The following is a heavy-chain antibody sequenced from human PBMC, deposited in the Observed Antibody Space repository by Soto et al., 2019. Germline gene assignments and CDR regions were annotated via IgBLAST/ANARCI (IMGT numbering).Heavy chain of an antibody. CDR3: EKTAVAGSDYYYWDV. Sequence: PGGSLRLSGAASGFTFSSYSITWVRQAPWKGLEWVSGISNSGVGKYYADSVKGRFTISRDNSKNTLYLQMNSLRAEDTAVYYCEKTAVAGSDYYYWDVLGQGTRVTVSS. CDR2: ISNSGVGK. V-gene: IGHV3-23*01. D-gene: IGHD6-19*01. J-gene: IGHJ4*02. CDR1: GFTFSSYS.